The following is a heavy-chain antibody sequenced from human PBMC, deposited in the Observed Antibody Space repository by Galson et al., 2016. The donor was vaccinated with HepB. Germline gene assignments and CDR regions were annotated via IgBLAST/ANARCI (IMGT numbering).Heavy chain of an antibody. CDR1: GFSFSSYD. CDR3: AKDFRNDYGDMEPFDY. Sequence: SLRLSCAASGFSFSSYDMHWVRQAPGKGLEWVAVISYDRDKTYYADSVKGRFTISKDSSKNTVYLQMNSLRAEDTAIYYCAKDFRNDYGDMEPFDYWGQGTLVTVSS. J-gene: IGHJ4*02. D-gene: IGHD4-17*01. V-gene: IGHV3-30*18. CDR2: ISYDRDKT.